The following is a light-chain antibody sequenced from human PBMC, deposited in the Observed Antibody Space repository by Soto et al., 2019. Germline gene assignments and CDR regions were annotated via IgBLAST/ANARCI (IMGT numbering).Light chain of an antibody. J-gene: IGLJ1*01. V-gene: IGLV2-14*03. CDR3: SSYTSSSKDV. Sequence: QSALTQPRSVSGSPGQSVNISCTGTSSNVGHYNFVSWYQQHPGKAPKLMIYDVSNRPSGVSNRFSGSKSGNTASLTISGLQAEDEADYYCSSYTSSSKDVFGTGTKVTVL. CDR1: SSNVGHYNF. CDR2: DVS.